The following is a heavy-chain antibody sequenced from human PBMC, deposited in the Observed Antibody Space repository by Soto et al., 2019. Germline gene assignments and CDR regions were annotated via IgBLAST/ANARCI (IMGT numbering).Heavy chain of an antibody. CDR2: IYYSGST. CDR3: ARCNYYDSSGYITGGMDY. D-gene: IGHD3-22*01. CDR1: GGSISSGGYY. Sequence: QVQLQESGPGLVKPSQTLSLTCTVSGGSISSGGYYWSWIRQHPGKGLEWIGYIYYSGSTYYNPSLKSRVTISVDTSKNQCSLKLSSVTAADTAVYYGARCNYYDSSGYITGGMDYWGQGTLVTVSS. J-gene: IGHJ4*02. V-gene: IGHV4-31*03.